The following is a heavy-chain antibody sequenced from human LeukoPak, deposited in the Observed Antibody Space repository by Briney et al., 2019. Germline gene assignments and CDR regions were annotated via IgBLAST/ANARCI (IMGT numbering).Heavy chain of an antibody. J-gene: IGHJ6*03. CDR3: AREVGYYDSSGYYMDV. D-gene: IGHD3-22*01. V-gene: IGHV4-39*01. CDR2: IYYSGST. CDR1: GGSISSSSYY. Sequence: PSETLSLTCTVSGGSISSSSYYWGWIRQPPGKGLEWIGSIYYSGSTYYNPSLKSRVNISGDTSKNQFSLKLSSVTAADTAVYYCAREVGYYDSSGYYMDVWGKGTTVTVSS.